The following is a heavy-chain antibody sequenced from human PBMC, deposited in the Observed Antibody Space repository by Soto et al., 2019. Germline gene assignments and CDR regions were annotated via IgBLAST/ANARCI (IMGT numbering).Heavy chain of an antibody. Sequence: SETLSLTCTVSGGSLSDYYWTWIRQPPGKGLEWIGYIYHNGVTSYNPSLKSRVSISLYGSRNQFSLKLTSVSAADTAMYSCALDLYSPNWRQKWLQCWGQGNLVTVSS. D-gene: IGHD5-12*01. J-gene: IGHJ4*02. CDR2: IYHNGVT. CDR3: ALDLYSPNWRQKWLQC. CDR1: GGSLSDYY. V-gene: IGHV4-59*01.